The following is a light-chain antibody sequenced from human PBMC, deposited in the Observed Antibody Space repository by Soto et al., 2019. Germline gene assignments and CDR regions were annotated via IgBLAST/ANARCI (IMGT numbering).Light chain of an antibody. CDR2: DAS. CDR3: QQYNSYRA. V-gene: IGKV1-5*01. CDR1: QSISSW. Sequence: DIQMTQSPSTLSASVGDRVTITCRASQSISSWLAWYQQKPGRAPKLLIYDASTLHSGVPSRFSGSRSGTEFTLTISSLQPDDFATYYCQQYNSYRAFGQGTKVEIK. J-gene: IGKJ1*01.